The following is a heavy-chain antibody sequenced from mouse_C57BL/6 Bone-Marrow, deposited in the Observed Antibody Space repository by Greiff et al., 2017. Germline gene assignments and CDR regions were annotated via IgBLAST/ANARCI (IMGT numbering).Heavy chain of an antibody. Sequence: EVQRVESGEGLVKPGGSLKLSCAASGFTFSSYAMSWVRQTPEKRLEWVAYISSGGDYIYYADTVKGRFTISRDNARNTLYLQMSSLKSEDTAMYYGTRRGLWPHYYAMDYWGQGTSVTVSS. CDR3: TRRGLWPHYYAMDY. CDR2: ISSGGDYI. D-gene: IGHD1-1*02. J-gene: IGHJ4*01. CDR1: GFTFSSYA. V-gene: IGHV5-9-1*02.